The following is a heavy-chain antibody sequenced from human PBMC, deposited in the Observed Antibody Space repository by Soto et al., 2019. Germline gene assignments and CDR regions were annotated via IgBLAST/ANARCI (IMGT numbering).Heavy chain of an antibody. CDR3: ARKILAYCGGDCYSASFDY. CDR2: IIPIFGTA. J-gene: IGHJ4*02. D-gene: IGHD2-21*02. Sequence: GASVKVSCKASGGTFSSYAISWVRQAPGQGLEWMGGIIPIFGTANYAQKFQGRVTITRDTSASTAYMELSSLRSEDTAVYYCARKILAYCGGDCYSASFDYWGQGTLVTVSS. V-gene: IGHV1-69*05. CDR1: GGTFSSYA.